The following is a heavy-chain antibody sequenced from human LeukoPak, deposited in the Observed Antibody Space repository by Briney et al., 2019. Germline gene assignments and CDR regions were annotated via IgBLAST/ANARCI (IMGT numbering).Heavy chain of an antibody. D-gene: IGHD6-25*01. CDR1: GFTVSSNS. CDR2: IYGGSTT. Sequence: AGSLRLSWAASGFTVSSNSMSWVRQAPGKVLEWVSMIYGGSTTSYADSAKGRFTISRDNSKNTLYLQMNSLRAEDTAFYYCARGRPIDHWGQGTLVTVSS. CDR3: ARGRPIDH. J-gene: IGHJ4*02. V-gene: IGHV3-53*01.